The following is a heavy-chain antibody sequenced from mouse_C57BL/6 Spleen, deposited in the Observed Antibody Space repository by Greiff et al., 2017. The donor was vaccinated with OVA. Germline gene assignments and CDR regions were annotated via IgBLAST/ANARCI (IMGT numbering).Heavy chain of an antibody. CDR1: GYTFTSYW. Sequence: QVQLQQSGAELVMPGASVKLSCKASGYTFTSYWMHWVKQRPGQGLEWIGEIDPSDSYTNYNQKFKGKSTLTVDKSSSTAYMQLSSLTSEDSAVYYCAREAYSPFAYWGQGTLVTVSA. CDR3: AREAYSPFAY. J-gene: IGHJ3*01. V-gene: IGHV1-69*01. D-gene: IGHD2-10*01. CDR2: IDPSDSYT.